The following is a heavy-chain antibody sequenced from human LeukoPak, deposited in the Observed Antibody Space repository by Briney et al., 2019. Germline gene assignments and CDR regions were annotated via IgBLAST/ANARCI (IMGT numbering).Heavy chain of an antibody. CDR1: GFTFSSYS. D-gene: IGHD6-19*01. CDR3: ARDFIAVAGEYGMDV. Sequence: GGSLRPSCAASGFTFSSYSMNWVRQAPGKGLEWVSSISSSSSYIYYADSVKGRFTISRDNAKNSLYLQMNSLRAEDTAVYYCARDFIAVAGEYGMDVWGQGTTVTVSS. J-gene: IGHJ6*02. CDR2: ISSSSSYI. V-gene: IGHV3-21*01.